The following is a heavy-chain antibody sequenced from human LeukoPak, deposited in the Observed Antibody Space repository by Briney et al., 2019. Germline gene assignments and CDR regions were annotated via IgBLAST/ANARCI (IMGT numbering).Heavy chain of an antibody. Sequence: GESLKISCKGSGYSFISYWIGWVRQMPGKGLEWMGIIYPGDSDTRYSPSFQGQVTISADKSISTAYLQWSSLKASDTAMYYCARCQASCTNGVCYTLYGMDVWGQGTTVTVSS. CDR3: ARCQASCTNGVCYTLYGMDV. J-gene: IGHJ6*02. V-gene: IGHV5-51*01. D-gene: IGHD2-8*01. CDR1: GYSFISYW. CDR2: IYPGDSDT.